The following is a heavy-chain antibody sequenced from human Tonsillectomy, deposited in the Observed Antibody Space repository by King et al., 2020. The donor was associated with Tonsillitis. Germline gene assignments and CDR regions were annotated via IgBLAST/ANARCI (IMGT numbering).Heavy chain of an antibody. CDR3: ARHRHLGDYVDFDY. J-gene: IGHJ4*02. Sequence: QLQESGPGLVKPSETLSLTCTVSGGSISSSSYYWGWIRQPPGKGLEWIGSIYYSGSTYYNPSLKSRVTISVDTSKNQFSLKLSSVTAADTAVYYCARHRHLGDYVDFDYWGQGTLVTVSS. CDR2: IYYSGST. CDR1: GGSISSSSYY. D-gene: IGHD4-17*01. V-gene: IGHV4-39*01.